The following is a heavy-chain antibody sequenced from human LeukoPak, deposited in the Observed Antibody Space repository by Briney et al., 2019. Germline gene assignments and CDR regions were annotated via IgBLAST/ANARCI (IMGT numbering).Heavy chain of an antibody. Sequence: SETLSLTCTVHGGSFSGYFWSWIRQAPGKGLEWIGEISHVGTTNFNPSLQSRVTLSVDTSKPQFSLNLTSVTAADTAVYYCARGLSGYCPTTTCSFWGEGTSVTVSS. CDR1: GGSFSGYF. CDR2: ISHVGTT. CDR3: ARGLSGYCPTTTCSF. D-gene: IGHD2-2*01. V-gene: IGHV4-34*01. J-gene: IGHJ6*04.